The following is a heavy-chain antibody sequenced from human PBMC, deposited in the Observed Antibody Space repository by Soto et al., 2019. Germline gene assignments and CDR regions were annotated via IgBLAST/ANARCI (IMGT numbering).Heavy chain of an antibody. CDR1: GFTVHGNY. J-gene: IGHJ4*02. CDR3: ARARTYNYALDY. D-gene: IGHD5-18*01. V-gene: IGHV3-53*01. CDR2: VFSGGST. Sequence: GGSLRLSCAPSGFTVHGNYMSWVRQASGKGLEWVSVVFSGGSTYYADSVKGRFTISRDTSKNTLSLQMNSLRAEDTAVYFCARARTYNYALDYWGQGTLVRVSS.